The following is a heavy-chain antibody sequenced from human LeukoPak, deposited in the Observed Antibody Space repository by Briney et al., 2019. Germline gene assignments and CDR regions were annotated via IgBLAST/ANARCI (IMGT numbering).Heavy chain of an antibody. D-gene: IGHD6-19*01. J-gene: IGHJ3*02. CDR3: TTGVAVALGAFDI. CDR2: IKSKTDGGTT. CDR1: GFTFSNAW. Sequence: PGGSLRLSCAASGFTFSNAWMSWVRQAPGKGLEWVGRIKSKTDGGTTDYAAPVKGRFTISRDDSKNTLYLQMNSLKTEDTAVYYCTTGVAVALGAFDIWGQGTMVTASS. V-gene: IGHV3-15*01.